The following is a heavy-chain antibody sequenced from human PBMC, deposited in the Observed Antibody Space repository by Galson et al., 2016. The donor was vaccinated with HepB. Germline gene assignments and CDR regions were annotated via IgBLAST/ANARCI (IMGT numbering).Heavy chain of an antibody. CDR1: GYSFSSYW. J-gene: IGHJ4*02. D-gene: IGHD4-11*01. CDR2: ISPGDSDT. Sequence: GAEVKKPGESLKISCKGSGYSFSSYWIGWVRQMPGKGLEWMGIISPGDSDTRYSPSFQGQVTISVDKAINTAYMQWSSLKASDSGIYYCARRPPVTGRSGHYFDSWGQGTLVTVSS. V-gene: IGHV5-51*01. CDR3: ARRPPVTGRSGHYFDS.